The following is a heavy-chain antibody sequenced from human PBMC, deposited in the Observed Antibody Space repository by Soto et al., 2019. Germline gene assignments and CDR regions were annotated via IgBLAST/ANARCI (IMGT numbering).Heavy chain of an antibody. D-gene: IGHD6-13*01. V-gene: IGHV4-59*08. Sequence: SETLSLTCTVSRGSISSYFWSWIRQPPGKGLEWIGYIYYSGSTNYNPSLKSRVTISVDTSKDQFSLKLTSETAADTAVYYCARQIRGRGSSWYYFDFWGQGTPVTVS. J-gene: IGHJ4*02. CDR2: IYYSGST. CDR1: RGSISSYF. CDR3: ARQIRGRGSSWYYFDF.